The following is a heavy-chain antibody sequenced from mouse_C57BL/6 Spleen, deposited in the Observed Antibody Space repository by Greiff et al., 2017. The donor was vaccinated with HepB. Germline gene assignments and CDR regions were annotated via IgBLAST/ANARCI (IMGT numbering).Heavy chain of an antibody. CDR2: IDPSDSYT. V-gene: IGHV1-69*01. Sequence: QVHVKQPGAELVMPGASVKLSCKASGYTFTSYWMHWVKQRPGQGLEWIGEIDPSDSYTNYNQKFKGKSTLTVDKSSSTAYMQLSSLTSEDSAVYYCARIYYYGSRGFAYWGQGTLVTVSA. CDR1: GYTFTSYW. J-gene: IGHJ3*01. CDR3: ARIYYYGSRGFAY. D-gene: IGHD1-1*01.